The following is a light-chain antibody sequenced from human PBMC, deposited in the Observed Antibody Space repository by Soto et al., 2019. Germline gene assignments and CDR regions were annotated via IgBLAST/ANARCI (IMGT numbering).Light chain of an antibody. Sequence: EIVLTQSPGTLSLSPGERATLSCRASQSVSSSYLAWYQQKPGQAPRLLIYGASSRATGIPDRFSGSGSGTDFTLTISRLEAEDSVVYYCLQYDTAPRTFGQGTRLEIK. CDR2: GAS. CDR3: LQYDTAPRT. CDR1: QSVSSSY. V-gene: IGKV3-20*01. J-gene: IGKJ5*01.